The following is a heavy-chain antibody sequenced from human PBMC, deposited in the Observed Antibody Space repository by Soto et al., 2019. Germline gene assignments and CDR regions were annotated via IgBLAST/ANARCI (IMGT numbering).Heavy chain of an antibody. CDR3: ARGYCSSIGCSHFFDF. CDR1: GYTFTDNY. V-gene: IGHV1-2*02. Sequence: ASVKVSCKTSGYTFTDNYIHWVRQDPGQGLEWMALINPTTGDTKPAQKFQGRVTVTWDTSISTAYMDLSRLRSEDTAKYYCARGYCSSIGCSHFFDFWGQGTLVTVSS. J-gene: IGHJ4*02. D-gene: IGHD2-2*01. CDR2: INPTTGDT.